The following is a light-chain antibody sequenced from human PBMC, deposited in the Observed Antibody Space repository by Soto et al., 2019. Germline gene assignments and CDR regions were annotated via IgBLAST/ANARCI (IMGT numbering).Light chain of an antibody. Sequence: EVVLTQCPATLSVSPGDRATLSCRASQSFSRNLAWYQQKPGQAPRLLIYGASTRATGVPARFSGSGSATEFTLSISSLQSEDVAVYYCQQYGDWPPDTFGQGTKLEI. J-gene: IGKJ2*01. V-gene: IGKV3-15*01. CDR3: QQYGDWPPDT. CDR2: GAS. CDR1: QSFSRN.